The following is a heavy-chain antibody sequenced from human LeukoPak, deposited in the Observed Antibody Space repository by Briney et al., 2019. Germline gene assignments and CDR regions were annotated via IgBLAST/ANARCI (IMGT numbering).Heavy chain of an antibody. D-gene: IGHD3-16*01. CDR1: GYTFTDYY. CDR2: INPDSGDT. CDR3: AKENIIGGIVDGEDY. V-gene: IGHV1-2*02. J-gene: IGHJ4*02. Sequence: ASVKVSCKASGYTFTDYYMHWVRQAPGPGREWMGWINPDSGDTYYAQKFQGSITMTRDTSITTVYMELTRLTSDDTAVYYCAKENIIGGIVDGEDYWGQGTLVTVSS.